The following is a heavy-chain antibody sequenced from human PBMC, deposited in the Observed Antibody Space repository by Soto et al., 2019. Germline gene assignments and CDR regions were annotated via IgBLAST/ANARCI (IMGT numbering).Heavy chain of an antibody. CDR2: IYYSGST. Sequence: SETLSLTCTVSGGSINSYYWSWIRQPPGKGLEWIGFIYYSGSTSYNPSLKSRVTISVDTSKNQFSLKLSSVTAADTAVYYCARDRHIVLVPAATNGGMDVWGQGTTVTVSS. D-gene: IGHD2-2*01. J-gene: IGHJ6*02. CDR1: GGSINSYY. V-gene: IGHV4-59*01. CDR3: ARDRHIVLVPAATNGGMDV.